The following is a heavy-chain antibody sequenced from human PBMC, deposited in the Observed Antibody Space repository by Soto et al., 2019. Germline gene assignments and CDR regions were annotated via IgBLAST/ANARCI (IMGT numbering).Heavy chain of an antibody. CDR2: INHSGST. CDR1: GGSFSAYY. D-gene: IGHD4-17*01. J-gene: IGHJ4*02. CDR3: ARMGDYGDYVPKFDY. Sequence: PSETLSLTCAVYGGSFSAYYLSWIRRPPGKGLEWVGEINHSGSTNYNPSLKSRVTISVDTSKNQFSLKLSTVTAADTAVYYCARMGDYGDYVPKFDYWGQGTLVTVSS. V-gene: IGHV4-34*01.